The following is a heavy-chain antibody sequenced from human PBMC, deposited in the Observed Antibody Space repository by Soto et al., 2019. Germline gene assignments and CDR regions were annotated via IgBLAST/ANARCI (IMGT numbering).Heavy chain of an antibody. CDR2: INHSGST. CDR1: GGSFSGYY. V-gene: IGHV4-34*01. Sequence: SETLSLTCAVYGGSFSGYYWSWIRQPPGKGLEWIGEINHSGSTNYNPSLKSRVTISVDTSKNQFSWKLCSVTAADTAVYYCARGSLGLYCTNGVCFDYWGQGTLVTVSS. J-gene: IGHJ4*02. CDR3: ARGSLGLYCTNGVCFDY. D-gene: IGHD2-8*01.